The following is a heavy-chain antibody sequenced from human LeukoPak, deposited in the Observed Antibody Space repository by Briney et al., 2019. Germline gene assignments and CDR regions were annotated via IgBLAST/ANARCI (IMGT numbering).Heavy chain of an antibody. D-gene: IGHD4-17*01. J-gene: IGHJ6*04. CDR2: FYSSTRT. V-gene: IGHV4-61*09. CDR1: GDSLTSGSRY. CDR3: ARCMSELDYGDYAYYYHMDV. Sequence: SETLSLTCTVSGDSLTSGSRYWSWIRQPAGKGLEWTGHFYSSTRTTYNPSLESRVTISGDTAKNQFSLKLDSVTAADTAVYFCARCMSELDYGDYAYYYHMDVWGKGTTVTVSS.